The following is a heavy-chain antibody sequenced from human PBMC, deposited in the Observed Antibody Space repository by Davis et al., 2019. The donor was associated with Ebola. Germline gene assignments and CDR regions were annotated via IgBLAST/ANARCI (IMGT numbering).Heavy chain of an antibody. D-gene: IGHD4-17*01. CDR1: GFTFSGSA. Sequence: LSLSCAASGFTFSGSAMHWVRQASGKGLEWVGRIRSKANSYATAYAASVKGRFTISRDDSKNTAYLQMNSLKTEDTAVYYCTSAYGDYDYWGQGTLVTVSS. J-gene: IGHJ4*02. CDR2: IRSKANSYAT. V-gene: IGHV3-73*01. CDR3: TSAYGDYDY.